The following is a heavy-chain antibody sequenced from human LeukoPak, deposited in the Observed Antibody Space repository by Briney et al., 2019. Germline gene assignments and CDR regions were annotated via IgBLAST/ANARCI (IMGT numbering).Heavy chain of an antibody. J-gene: IGHJ4*02. D-gene: IGHD6-19*01. CDR3: ARDRWGVAVAANIDY. Sequence: GASVKVSCKASGYTFTSYGISWVRQAPGQGLEWMGWISAYNGNTNYAQKLQGRVTMTTDTSTSTAYMELRSLRSDDTAVYDCARDRWGVAVAANIDYWGQGTLVTVSS. CDR2: ISAYNGNT. CDR1: GYTFTSYG. V-gene: IGHV1-18*01.